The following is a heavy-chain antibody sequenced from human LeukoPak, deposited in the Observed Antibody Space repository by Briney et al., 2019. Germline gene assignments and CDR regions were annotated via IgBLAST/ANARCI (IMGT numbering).Heavy chain of an antibody. CDR3: SRAYSTGWLGINDY. CDR2: IRNKANGGTA. V-gene: IGHV3-49*04. J-gene: IGHJ4*02. Sequence: PGGSLRLSRTASGFTFSDYAMTWVRQAPGKGLEWVGFIRNKANGGTADYAASVKDRFTISRDDSKTIAYLQMNRLKTEDTAVYFCSRAYSTGWLGINDYWGQGALVTVSS. CDR1: GFTFSDYA. D-gene: IGHD6-19*01.